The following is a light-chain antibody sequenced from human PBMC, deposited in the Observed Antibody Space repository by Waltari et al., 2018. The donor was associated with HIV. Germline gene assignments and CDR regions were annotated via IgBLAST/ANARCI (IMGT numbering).Light chain of an antibody. V-gene: IGKV3-20*01. CDR3: QQYGSSPLT. CDR1: QSLSSSY. J-gene: IGKJ1*01. Sequence: EVVLTQSPGVLSLSPGETATLSCRASQSLSSSYLAWYQQKAGQAPRLLIYAASNRATCIPDRFTGRESGTYFTLTIRRLEPADSAVYYCQQYGSSPLTFGQGTKVEVK. CDR2: AAS.